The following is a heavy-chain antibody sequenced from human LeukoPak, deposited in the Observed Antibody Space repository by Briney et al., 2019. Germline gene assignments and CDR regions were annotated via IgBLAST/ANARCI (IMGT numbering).Heavy chain of an antibody. J-gene: IGHJ4*02. V-gene: IGHV3-53*01. Sequence: PGGSLRLSCAASGFTVSSNYMSWVRQAPGKGLEWVSVIYSGGSTYYADSVKGRFTISRDNSKNTLYLQMNSPRAEDTAVYYCAKDFCSGGSCYFDYWGQGTLVTVSS. CDR2: IYSGGST. D-gene: IGHD2-15*01. CDR3: AKDFCSGGSCYFDY. CDR1: GFTVSSNY.